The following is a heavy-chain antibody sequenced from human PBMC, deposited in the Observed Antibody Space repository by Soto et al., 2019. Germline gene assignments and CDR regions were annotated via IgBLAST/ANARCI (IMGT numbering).Heavy chain of an antibody. CDR2: ISFDGSNT. Sequence: GGSLRLSCAASGFTFSSYGMHWVRQAPGKGLEWVALISFDGSNTYYADSVKGRFTISRDNSQNTLYLQMHSLRAEDTSLYYCGAGTFFSDYWGEGALVTVSS. CDR3: GAGTFFSDY. V-gene: IGHV3-30*03. J-gene: IGHJ4*02. CDR1: GFTFSSYG. D-gene: IGHD6-19*01.